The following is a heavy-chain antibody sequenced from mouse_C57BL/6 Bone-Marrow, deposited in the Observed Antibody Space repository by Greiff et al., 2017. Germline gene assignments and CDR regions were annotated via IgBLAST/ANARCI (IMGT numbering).Heavy chain of an antibody. CDR1: GYSITSGYY. CDR3: ARDYDYGGFAY. Sequence: VQLKQSGPGLVKPSQSLSLTCSVTGYSITSGYYWNWIRKFPGNKVEWMGYISYDGGNNYNPALKKRIAITRDTSKNQFFLKLNSVTTEDTATYYCARDYDYGGFAYWGQGTLVTVSA. J-gene: IGHJ3*01. D-gene: IGHD2-4*01. V-gene: IGHV3-6*01. CDR2: ISYDGGN.